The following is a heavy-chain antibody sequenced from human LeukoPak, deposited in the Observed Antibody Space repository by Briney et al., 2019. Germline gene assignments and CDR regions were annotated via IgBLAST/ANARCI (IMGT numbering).Heavy chain of an antibody. D-gene: IGHD3-22*01. J-gene: IGHJ3*02. CDR3: ARDLHFDYESSHAFDI. Sequence: PGGSLRLSCAAFGFTFRSYSMSWVRQAPGKGLEGVSYISSGSNTMFYADSMKGRFTISRDSAKNSLFLQMNILRAEDTAVYYCARDLHFDYESSHAFDIWGQGTMVTVSS. CDR1: GFTFRSYS. CDR2: ISSGSNTM. V-gene: IGHV3-48*01.